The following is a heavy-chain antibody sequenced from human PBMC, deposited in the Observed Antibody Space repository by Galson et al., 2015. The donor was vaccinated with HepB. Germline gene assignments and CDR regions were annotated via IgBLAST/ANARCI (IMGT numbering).Heavy chain of an antibody. CDR1: GGSISSSSYY. J-gene: IGHJ4*02. D-gene: IGHD6-13*01. CDR2: IYYSGST. Sequence: ETLSLTCTVSGGSISSSSYYWGWIRQPPGKGLEWIGSIYYSGSTYYNPSLKSRVTISVDTSKNQFSLKLSSVTAADTAVYYCARQAGIAAAGTSYWGQGTLVTVSS. V-gene: IGHV4-39*01. CDR3: ARQAGIAAAGTSY.